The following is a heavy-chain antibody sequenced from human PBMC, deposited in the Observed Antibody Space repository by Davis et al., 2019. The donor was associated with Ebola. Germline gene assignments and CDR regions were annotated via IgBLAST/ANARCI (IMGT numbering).Heavy chain of an antibody. J-gene: IGHJ1*01. Sequence: PGGSLRLSCAASGFTFTGYWMSWVRQAPGKGLEWVANIKRDGSEKNYVDSVKGRFTISRDNAKNSLYLQMDSLRDEDTAVYYCATDSGTYSTFDYFHFWGQGTVVTVSS. D-gene: IGHD1-26*01. V-gene: IGHV3-7*01. CDR3: ATDSGTYSTFDYFHF. CDR2: IKRDGSEK. CDR1: GFTFTGYW.